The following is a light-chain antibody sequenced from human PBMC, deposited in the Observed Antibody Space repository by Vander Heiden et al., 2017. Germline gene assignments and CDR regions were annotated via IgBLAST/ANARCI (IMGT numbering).Light chain of an antibody. CDR3: QQDHTTPLT. CDR2: WAS. CDR1: QSLLYSSNNKNY. V-gene: IGKV4-1*01. Sequence: DIVMTQSPDSLAVSLGERATINCKSSQSLLYSSNNKNYLAWYQQKPGHPPKLLIYWASARESGVPDRFSGSGSGTDFTLTISSLQAEDVAVYYCQQDHTTPLTFGGGTKVEIK. J-gene: IGKJ4*01.